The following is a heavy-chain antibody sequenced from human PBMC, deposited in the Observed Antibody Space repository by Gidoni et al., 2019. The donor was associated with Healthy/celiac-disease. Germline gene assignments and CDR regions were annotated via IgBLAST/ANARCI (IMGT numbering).Heavy chain of an antibody. CDR2: ISGSGGST. CDR1: GFTFSSYA. V-gene: IGHV3-23*01. Sequence: EVQLLESGGGLVQPGGSLRLSCAASGFTFSSYALSWVRQAPGKGLEWVSAISGSGGSTYYADSVKGRFTISRDNSKNTLYLQMNSLRAEDTAVYYCAKAHYDYVWGSYRPYYFDYWGQGTLVTVSS. D-gene: IGHD3-16*02. J-gene: IGHJ4*02. CDR3: AKAHYDYVWGSYRPYYFDY.